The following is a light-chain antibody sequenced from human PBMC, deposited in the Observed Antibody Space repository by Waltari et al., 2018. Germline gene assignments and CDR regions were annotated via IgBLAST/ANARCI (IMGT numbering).Light chain of an antibody. CDR2: GKN. CDR1: SLRTYY. V-gene: IGLV3-19*01. Sequence: SSELTQDPAVSVALGQTVRITCQGASLRTYYVSWFHQKPGQAPALVIYGKNNRPPGIPDRFSASSAGSTASLTSIGAQAEDEADYYCHSRDSSGNVLIGGGTKLTVV. J-gene: IGLJ2*01. CDR3: HSRDSSGNVL.